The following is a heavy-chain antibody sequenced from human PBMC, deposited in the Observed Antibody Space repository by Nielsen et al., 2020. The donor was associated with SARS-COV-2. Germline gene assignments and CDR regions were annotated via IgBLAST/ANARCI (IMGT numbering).Heavy chain of an antibody. V-gene: IGHV3-30*18. D-gene: IGHD2-15*01. Sequence: GESLKISCAASGFTFSSYGMHWVRQAPGKGLEWVAVISYDGSNKYYADSVKGRFTISRDNSKNTLYLQMNSLRAEDTAVYYCAKDRYCSGGSCYSVPDYYGMDVWGQGTTVTVSS. J-gene: IGHJ6*02. CDR1: GFTFSSYG. CDR3: AKDRYCSGGSCYSVPDYYGMDV. CDR2: ISYDGSNK.